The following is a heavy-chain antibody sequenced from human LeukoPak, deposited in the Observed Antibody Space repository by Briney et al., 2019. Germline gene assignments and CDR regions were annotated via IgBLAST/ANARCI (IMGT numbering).Heavy chain of an antibody. CDR3: ARDMTSQAFDY. CDR2: INPKNGAT. J-gene: IGHJ4*02. D-gene: IGHD3-16*01. CDR1: GYTFTVYY. V-gene: IGHV1-2*02. Sequence: ASVTVSCKASGYTFTVYYMHWVRQAPGQGLDWVGWINPKNGATNYAQRFQGRVTMTRVTSINTAYMELNSLTSDDTAVYYCARDMTSQAFDYWGQGTLVTVSS.